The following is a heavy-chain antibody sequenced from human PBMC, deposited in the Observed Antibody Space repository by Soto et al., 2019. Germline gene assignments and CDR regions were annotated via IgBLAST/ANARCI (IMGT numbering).Heavy chain of an antibody. CDR3: ATAMIVVVPADAFDI. D-gene: IGHD3-22*01. J-gene: IGHJ3*02. CDR2: ISSSSSYI. V-gene: IGHV3-21*01. Sequence: EVQLVESGGGLVKPGGSLRLSCAASGFTFSSYSMNWVRQAPGKGLEWVSSISSSSSYIYYADSVKGRFTISRDNAKNSLYLQMTSLRAEDTAVYYCATAMIVVVPADAFDIWGRGTMVTVSS. CDR1: GFTFSSYS.